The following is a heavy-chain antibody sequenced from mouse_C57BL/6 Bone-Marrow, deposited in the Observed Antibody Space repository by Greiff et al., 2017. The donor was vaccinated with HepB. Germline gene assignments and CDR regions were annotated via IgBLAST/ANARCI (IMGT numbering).Heavy chain of an antibody. Sequence: VKLQQPGAELVKPGASVKLSCKASGYTFTSYWMQWVKQRPGQGLEWIGEIDPSDSYTNYNQKFKGKATLTVDTSSSTAYMQLSSLTSEDSAVYYCAKGKGAMDYWGQGTSVTVSS. CDR1: GYTFTSYW. D-gene: IGHD1-3*01. CDR2: IDPSDSYT. V-gene: IGHV1-50*01. CDR3: AKGKGAMDY. J-gene: IGHJ4*01.